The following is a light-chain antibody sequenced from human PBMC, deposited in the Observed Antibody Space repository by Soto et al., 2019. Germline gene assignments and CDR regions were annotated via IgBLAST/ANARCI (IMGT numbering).Light chain of an antibody. CDR1: QGVRSH. CDR3: QQYDAWPFT. CDR2: DAS. V-gene: IGKV3-15*01. J-gene: IGKJ4*01. Sequence: EIEMTHSPATLYVSPWEIVSLYCRAIQGVRSHLGWYRQRPGQAPRLLIHDASSRATGVPARFSGSGSGTEFVLTISSLQSEDFAIYYCQQYDAWPFTFGGGTKVDIK.